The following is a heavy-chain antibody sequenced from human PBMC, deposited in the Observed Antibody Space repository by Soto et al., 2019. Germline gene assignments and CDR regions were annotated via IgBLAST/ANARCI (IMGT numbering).Heavy chain of an antibody. CDR3: AREGPNYYGCAFDI. Sequence: QVQLQESGPGLVKPSETLSLTCTVSGGSISSYYWSWIRQPPGKGLEWIGYIYYSGSTNYNPSLMSRVTISVDTSKNQFSLKLSSVTAADTAVYYCAREGPNYYGCAFDIWGQGTMVTVSS. V-gene: IGHV4-59*01. CDR1: GGSISSYY. D-gene: IGHD3-10*01. CDR2: IYYSGST. J-gene: IGHJ3*02.